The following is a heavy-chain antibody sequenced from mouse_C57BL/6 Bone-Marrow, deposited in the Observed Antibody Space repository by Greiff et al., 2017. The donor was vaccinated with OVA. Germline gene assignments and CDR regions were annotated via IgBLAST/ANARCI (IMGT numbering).Heavy chain of an antibody. Sequence: EVNVVESGGGLVKPGGSLKLSCAASGFTFSSYAMSWVRQTPEKRLEWVATISDGGSYTYYPDNVKGRFTISRDNAKNNLYLQMSHLKSEDTAMYYCACYPPYYGSSLTLDYWGQGTTLTVSS. D-gene: IGHD1-1*01. V-gene: IGHV5-4*03. J-gene: IGHJ2*01. CDR2: ISDGGSYT. CDR3: ACYPPYYGSSLTLDY. CDR1: GFTFSSYA.